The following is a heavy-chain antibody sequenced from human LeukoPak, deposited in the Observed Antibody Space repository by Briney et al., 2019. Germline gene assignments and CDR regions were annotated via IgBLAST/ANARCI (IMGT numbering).Heavy chain of an antibody. D-gene: IGHD3-22*01. V-gene: IGHV3-23*01. CDR2: ISGSGGST. Sequence: PGGSLRLSCVASGFTFSSYAMSWVGQAPGKGLEWVSAISGSGGSTYYADSVKGRFTISRDNSKNTLYMQMNSLRAEDTAVYYCAKDRYYDSSGPSLYFDYWGQGTLVTVSS. CDR3: AKDRYYDSSGPSLYFDY. CDR1: GFTFSSYA. J-gene: IGHJ4*02.